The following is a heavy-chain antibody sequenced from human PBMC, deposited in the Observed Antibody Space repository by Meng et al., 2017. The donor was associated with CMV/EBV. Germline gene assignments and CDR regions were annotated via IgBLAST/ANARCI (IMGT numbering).Heavy chain of an antibody. CDR1: GFTFSSYA. J-gene: IGHJ6*02. CDR3: ARPYCTSPRCWLYYYGLDV. CDR2: ISSDGSKA. D-gene: IGHD2-8*01. Sequence: GESLKISRAASGFTFSSYAIHWVRQAPGKGLEWVAVISSDGSKAYYADSVRGRFTISRDNSKNTLHLQMVSLRAEDTAVYYCARPYCTSPRCWLYYYGLDVWGQGTTVTVSS. V-gene: IGHV3-30-3*01.